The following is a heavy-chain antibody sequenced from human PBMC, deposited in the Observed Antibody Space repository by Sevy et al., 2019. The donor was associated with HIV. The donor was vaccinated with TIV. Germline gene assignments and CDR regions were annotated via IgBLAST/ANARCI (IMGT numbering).Heavy chain of an antibody. D-gene: IGHD2-2*01. Sequence: SETLSLTCAVYGGSFSGYYWNWIRQPPGKGLEWIAEIDHSGSTNFNPSLKSRVTMSVDTSKSQFSLNLTSVTAADTAVYYCARAYSSSGYHWFDPWGQGNLVTVSS. CDR1: GGSFSGYY. CDR3: ARAYSSSGYHWFDP. J-gene: IGHJ5*02. CDR2: IDHSGST. V-gene: IGHV4-34*01.